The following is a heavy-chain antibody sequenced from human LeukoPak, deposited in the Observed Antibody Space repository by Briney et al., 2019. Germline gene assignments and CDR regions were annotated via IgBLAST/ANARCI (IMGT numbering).Heavy chain of an antibody. CDR3: ARSPYCSSPACYYFDY. J-gene: IGHJ4*02. CDR2: VHYSGST. V-gene: IGHV4-59*08. D-gene: IGHD2-2*01. CDR1: GGSISTYY. Sequence: PSETLSLTCSVSGGSISTYYWSWIRQPPGKGLEWIGYVHYSGSTNYNPSLKSRVTLSVDTSKNQVSLKLNSVTAADTAVYYCARSPYCSSPACYYFDYWGQGALVTVSS.